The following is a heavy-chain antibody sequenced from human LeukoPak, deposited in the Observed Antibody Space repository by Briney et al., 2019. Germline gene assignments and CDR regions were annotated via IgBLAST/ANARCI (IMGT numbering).Heavy chain of an antibody. Sequence: SETLSLTCTVSGYSISSGYYWGWIRQPPGKGLEWIGSIYHSGSTYYNPSLKSRVTISVDTSKNQFSLKLSSVTAADTAVYYCARVGYSYLNYWGQGTLVTVSS. J-gene: IGHJ4*02. CDR1: GYSISSGYY. CDR3: ARVGYSYLNY. CDR2: IYHSGST. V-gene: IGHV4-38-2*02. D-gene: IGHD5-18*01.